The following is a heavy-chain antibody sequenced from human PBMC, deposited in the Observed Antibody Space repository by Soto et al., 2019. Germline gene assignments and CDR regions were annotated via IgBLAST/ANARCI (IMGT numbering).Heavy chain of an antibody. V-gene: IGHV4-30-2*01. D-gene: IGHD5-12*01. CDR2: IYHSGST. J-gene: IGHJ4*02. CDR1: GGSISSGGYS. CDR3: AAGGGLPRYY. Sequence: QLQLQESCSGLVKPSQTLSLTCAVSGGSISSGGYSWSWIRQPPGKGLEWIGYIYHSGSTYYNPSLKSRVTISVDRSKNQFSLKLSSVTAADTAVSYCAAGGGLPRYYWGQGTLVTVSS.